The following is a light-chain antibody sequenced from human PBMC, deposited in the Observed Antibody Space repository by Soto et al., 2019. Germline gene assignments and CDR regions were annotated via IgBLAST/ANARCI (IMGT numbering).Light chain of an antibody. Sequence: QSVLTQPPSASGTPGQRVTISCSGSTSNVGINSVFWYQHLPGTAPKLLIYRSNQRASGVPDRFSGSKSGTSASLAISGLRSEDEADYYCAAWDDSLSGQVFGGGTKLIVL. CDR2: RSN. CDR1: TSNVGINS. V-gene: IGLV1-47*01. CDR3: AAWDDSLSGQV. J-gene: IGLJ2*01.